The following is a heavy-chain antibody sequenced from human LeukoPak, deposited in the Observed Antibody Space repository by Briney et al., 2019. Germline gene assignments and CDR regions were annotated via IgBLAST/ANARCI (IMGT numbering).Heavy chain of an antibody. Sequence: GASVKVSCKASGGTFSSYAISWVRQAPGQGLEWMGGIIPIFGTANYAQKFQGRVTITADESTSTAYMELSSLRSEDTAVYYCARDDIVVVPAAQADAFDIWGQGTMVTVSS. V-gene: IGHV1-69*13. J-gene: IGHJ3*02. CDR3: ARDDIVVVPAAQADAFDI. CDR2: IIPIFGTA. D-gene: IGHD2-2*01. CDR1: GGTFSSYA.